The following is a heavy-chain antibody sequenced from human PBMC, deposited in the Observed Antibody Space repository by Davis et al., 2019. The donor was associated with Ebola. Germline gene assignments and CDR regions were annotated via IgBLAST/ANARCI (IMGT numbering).Heavy chain of an antibody. CDR1: GGSISSGTYH. CDR3: ARLSGLFSSSSGALFFDL. CDR2: IYYNGRT. J-gene: IGHJ2*01. Sequence: SETLSLTCSVSGGSISSGTYHWGWVRQPPGKGLEWIESIYYNGRTYYSSSLEGRVTILLDTSKNQFSLKLRSVTAADTAVYFCARLSGLFSSSSGALFFDLWGRGTLVSVSS. V-gene: IGHV4-39*07. D-gene: IGHD6-6*01.